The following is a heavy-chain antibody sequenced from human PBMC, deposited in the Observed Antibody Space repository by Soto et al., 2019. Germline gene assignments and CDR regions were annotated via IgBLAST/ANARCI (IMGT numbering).Heavy chain of an antibody. CDR1: GGSITSTSHY. CDR2: IYYDGNT. Sequence: SETLSLTCTVSGGSITSTSHYWGWIRQPPGKGLECIGNIYYDGNTYYNPSLKSRVTISLDTSKNQFSLRLNSVTAADTAVYYCARSSITPRLFMYPFDYWGQGTLVTVSS. D-gene: IGHD6-6*01. V-gene: IGHV4-39*01. CDR3: ARSSITPRLFMYPFDY. J-gene: IGHJ4*02.